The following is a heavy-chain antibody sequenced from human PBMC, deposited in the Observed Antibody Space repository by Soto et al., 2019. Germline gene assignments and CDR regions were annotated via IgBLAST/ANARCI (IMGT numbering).Heavy chain of an antibody. Sequence: GGSLRLSDSASGFTFSSYGVHWVRQSPGKGLEWVAVISYDGSNKYYADSVKGRFTISRDNSKNTLYLQMNSLRAEDTAVYYCAKRELCTIVNS. CDR2: ISYDGSNK. CDR3: AKRELCTIVNS. V-gene: IGHV3-30*18. J-gene: IGHJ5*01. D-gene: IGHD1-26*01. CDR1: GFTFSSYG.